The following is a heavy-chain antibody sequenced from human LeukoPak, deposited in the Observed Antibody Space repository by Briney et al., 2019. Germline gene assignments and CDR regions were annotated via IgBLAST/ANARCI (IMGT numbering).Heavy chain of an antibody. V-gene: IGHV3-23*01. Sequence: GSLRLSCAASGFTFSSYAMSWVRQAPGKGLEWVSGISGSGGSTYCADSVKGRFTISRDNSKNTLYLQMNSLRAEDTAVYYCAKGVIVVVVATTRGPFDLWGRGTLVTVSS. CDR1: GFTFSSYA. CDR3: AKGVIVVVVATTRGPFDL. CDR2: ISGSGGST. D-gene: IGHD2-15*01. J-gene: IGHJ2*01.